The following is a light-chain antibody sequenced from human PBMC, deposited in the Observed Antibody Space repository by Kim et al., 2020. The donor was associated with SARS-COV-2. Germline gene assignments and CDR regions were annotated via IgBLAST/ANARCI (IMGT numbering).Light chain of an antibody. Sequence: VQIFRTTSQRDILRCYYASWYQQKPGQGPVLVIYGKNNRPSGIPDRFSGSSSGNTASLTITGVQAEDEADYYCNSRDSSGTHLVFGGGTQLTVL. V-gene: IGLV3-19*01. CDR1: ILRCYY. CDR2: GKN. J-gene: IGLJ2*01. CDR3: NSRDSSGTHLV.